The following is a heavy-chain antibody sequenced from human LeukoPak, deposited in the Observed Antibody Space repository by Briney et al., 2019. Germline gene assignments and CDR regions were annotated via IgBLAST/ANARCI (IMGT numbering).Heavy chain of an antibody. J-gene: IGHJ4*02. CDR1: GFTFSTYT. Sequence: GGSLRLSCAASGFTFSTYTMNWVRQAPGKGLEWISYISSSSSVIYYADSVKGRFTISRDNAKNSLFLQMNSLRAEDTALYYCARGLFEAASDYWGQGTLVSVYS. CDR3: ARGLFEAASDY. CDR2: ISSSSSVI. V-gene: IGHV3-48*01. D-gene: IGHD3-3*01.